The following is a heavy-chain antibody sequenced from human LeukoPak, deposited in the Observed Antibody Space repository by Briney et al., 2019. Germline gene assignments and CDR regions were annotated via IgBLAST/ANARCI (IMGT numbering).Heavy chain of an antibody. V-gene: IGHV1-2*02. J-gene: IGHJ5*02. D-gene: IGHD3-22*01. CDR2: INPNSGGT. CDR3: ARERVRMLSSGRNWFDP. Sequence: GASVKVSCKASGGTFSSYAISRVRQAPGQGLEWMGWINPNSGGTNYAQKFQGRVTMTRDTSISTAYMELSRLRSDDTAVYYCARERVRMLSSGRNWFDPWGQGALVTVSS. CDR1: GGTFSSYA.